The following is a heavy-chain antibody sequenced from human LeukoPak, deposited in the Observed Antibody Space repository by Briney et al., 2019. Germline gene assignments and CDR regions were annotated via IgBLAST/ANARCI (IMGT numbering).Heavy chain of an antibody. V-gene: IGHV4-59*01. CDR3: ARGDGAYNSGYYFDY. Sequence: SETLSLTCSVSGGSIGTYYWGWIRQPPGKGLEYIGYMYHSGIANYNPSLKSRVTISVDTSKNQFSLKLSSVTAADTAIYYCARGDGAYNSGYYFDYWGQGTPVTVSS. J-gene: IGHJ4*02. D-gene: IGHD5-18*01. CDR1: GGSIGTYY. CDR2: MYHSGIA.